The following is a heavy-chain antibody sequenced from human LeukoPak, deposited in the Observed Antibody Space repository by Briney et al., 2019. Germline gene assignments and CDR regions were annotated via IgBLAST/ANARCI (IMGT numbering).Heavy chain of an antibody. CDR1: GASISSYY. D-gene: IGHD3-10*01. CDR3: ASGVDSGSSIGHFDY. J-gene: IGHJ4*02. Sequence: SETLSLTCTVSGASISSYYWSWIRQPPGKGLEWIASIYYSGSTNYNPSLKSRVTISVDTSKNQFSLKLSSVTAADTAVYYCASGVDSGSSIGHFDYWGQGTLVTVSS. CDR2: IYYSGST. V-gene: IGHV4-59*01.